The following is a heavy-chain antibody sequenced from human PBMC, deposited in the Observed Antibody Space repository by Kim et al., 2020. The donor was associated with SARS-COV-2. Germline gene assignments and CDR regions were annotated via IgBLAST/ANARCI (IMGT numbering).Heavy chain of an antibody. J-gene: IGHJ4*02. CDR1: GFTFSKYA. V-gene: IGHV3-30*03. CDR3: ASFSAQHVSPHDY. Sequence: GGSLRLSCAASGFTFSKYAIHWVRQAPGKGLEWVSVISYDGSTKYYSDSVRGRFTISRDNSKNILYLQMNSLRTEDTALYFCASFSAQHVSPHDYWCQGTQVSVP. CDR2: ISYDGSTK. D-gene: IGHD3-10*01.